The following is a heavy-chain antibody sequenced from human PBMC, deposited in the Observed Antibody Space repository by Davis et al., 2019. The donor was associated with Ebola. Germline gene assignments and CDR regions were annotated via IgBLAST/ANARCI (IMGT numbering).Heavy chain of an antibody. CDR3: ARDNSIVGATAHLDY. D-gene: IGHD1-26*01. CDR1: GFTFSSYG. J-gene: IGHJ4*02. CDR2: IWYDGSNK. Sequence: PGGSLRLSCAASGFTFSSYGMHWVRQAPGKGLEWVAVIWYDGSNKYYADSVKGRFTISRDNSKNTLYLQMNSLRAEDTAVYYCARDNSIVGATAHLDYWGQGTLVTVSS. V-gene: IGHV3-33*01.